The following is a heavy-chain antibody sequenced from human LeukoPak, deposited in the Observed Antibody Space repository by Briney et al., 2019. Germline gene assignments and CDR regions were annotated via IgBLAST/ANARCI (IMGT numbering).Heavy chain of an antibody. CDR2: ISSSSSTI. J-gene: IGHJ4*02. V-gene: IGHV3-48*01. CDR3: AREGTMVRGVITDFDY. CDR1: GFTFSSYS. Sequence: GGSLRLSCAASGFTFSSYSMNWVRQAPGKGLEWASYISSSSSTIYYADSVKGRFTISRDNAKNSLYLQMNSLRAEDTAVYYCAREGTMVRGVITDFDYWGQGTLVTVSS. D-gene: IGHD3-10*01.